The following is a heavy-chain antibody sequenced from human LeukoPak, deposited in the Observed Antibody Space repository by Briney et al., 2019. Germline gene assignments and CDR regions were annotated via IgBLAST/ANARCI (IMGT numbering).Heavy chain of an antibody. CDR1: GGSISSYY. CDR3: ARVIAAAGPFDY. CDR2: IYYSGST. D-gene: IGHD6-13*01. Sequence: SETLSLTCTVSGGSISSYYWSWIRQPPGKGLEWIGYIYYSGSTNYNPSLKSRVTISVDTSKNQFSLKLSSVTAADTAVYCCARVIAAAGPFDYWGQGTLVTVSS. J-gene: IGHJ4*02. V-gene: IGHV4-59*01.